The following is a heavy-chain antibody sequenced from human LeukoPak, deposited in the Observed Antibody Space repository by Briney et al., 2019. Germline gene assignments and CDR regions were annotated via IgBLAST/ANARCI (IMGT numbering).Heavy chain of an antibody. D-gene: IGHD5-24*01. J-gene: IGHJ4*02. Sequence: SETLSLTCTVSGGSINNYYWSWIRQPPGKRLEWIGYVHYSGTTSYNPSLKSRVTISVDTSKKYFSLMLSSVTAADTAVYYCARGGDGYNYADSWGQGTLVTVSS. CDR2: VHYSGTT. CDR3: ARGGDGYNYADS. CDR1: GGSINNYY. V-gene: IGHV4-59*01.